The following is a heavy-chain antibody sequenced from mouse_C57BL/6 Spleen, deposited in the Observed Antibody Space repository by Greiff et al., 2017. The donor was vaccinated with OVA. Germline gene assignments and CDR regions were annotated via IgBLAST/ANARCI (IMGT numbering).Heavy chain of an antibody. CDR3: AKIDYDGVGY. J-gene: IGHJ2*01. V-gene: IGHV1-52*01. D-gene: IGHD2-4*01. CDR2: IDPSDSET. Sequence: QVQLQQPGAELVRPGSSVKLSCKASGYTFTSYWMHWVKQRPIQGLEWIGNIDPSDSETHYNQKFKDKATLTVDKSSSTAYMQLRSLTSEDSAVYYCAKIDYDGVGYWGQGTTLTVSS. CDR1: GYTFTSYW.